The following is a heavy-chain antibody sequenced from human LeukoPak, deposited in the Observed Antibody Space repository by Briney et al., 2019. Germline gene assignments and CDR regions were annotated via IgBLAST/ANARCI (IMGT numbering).Heavy chain of an antibody. D-gene: IGHD2-15*01. CDR2: IYYSGST. Sequence: SEALSLTCTVSGGAISSHYWSWIRQPPGKGLDWIGYIYYSGSTNYNPSLKSRVTISVDTSKNQFSLKLSSVTAADTAVYYCARDGGYCSGGSCSRPFDYWGQGTLVTVSS. CDR1: GGAISSHY. J-gene: IGHJ4*02. CDR3: ARDGGYCSGGSCSRPFDY. V-gene: IGHV4-59*11.